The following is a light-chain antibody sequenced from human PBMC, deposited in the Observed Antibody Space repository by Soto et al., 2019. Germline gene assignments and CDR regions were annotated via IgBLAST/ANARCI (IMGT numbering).Light chain of an antibody. J-gene: IGKJ4*01. Sequence: DFQMTQSPSSLSASVGDRVTITCRASQGINNHLAWFQQKPGKVPKVLIYAASTLQSGVPSRFSGSGSGTDFTLTISILHPEDVATYYCQSYNSAPPAGTFGGGTKVEIK. CDR1: QGINNH. CDR3: QSYNSAPPAGT. V-gene: IGKV1-27*01. CDR2: AAS.